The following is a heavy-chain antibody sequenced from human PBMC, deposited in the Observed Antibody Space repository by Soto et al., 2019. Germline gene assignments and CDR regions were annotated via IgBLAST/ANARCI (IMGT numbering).Heavy chain of an antibody. CDR1: EGTFSSYA. J-gene: IGHJ4*02. CDR3: ARDEGRGYSYGIGRYFDY. D-gene: IGHD5-18*01. V-gene: IGHV1-69*13. Sequence: GASVKVSCKASEGTFSSYAISWVRQAPGQGLEWMGGIIPIFGTANYAQKFQGRVTITADESTSTAYMELSSLRSEDTAVYYCARDEGRGYSYGIGRYFDYWGQGTLVTVSS. CDR2: IIPIFGTA.